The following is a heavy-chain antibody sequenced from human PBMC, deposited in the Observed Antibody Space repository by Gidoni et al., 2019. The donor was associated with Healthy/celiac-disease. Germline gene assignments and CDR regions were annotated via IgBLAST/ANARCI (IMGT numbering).Heavy chain of an antibody. Sequence: QLQLQESGPGLVKPSETLSLTCTVSGGSISRSSYYWGWIRQPPGKGLEWIGSIYYSGSTYYNPSLKSRVTISVDTSKNQFSLKLSSVTAADTAVHYCARCPAGMITFGGVIVHWFDPWGQGTLVTVSS. D-gene: IGHD3-16*02. CDR2: IYYSGST. CDR3: ARCPAGMITFGGVIVHWFDP. CDR1: GGSISRSSYY. V-gene: IGHV4-39*07. J-gene: IGHJ5*02.